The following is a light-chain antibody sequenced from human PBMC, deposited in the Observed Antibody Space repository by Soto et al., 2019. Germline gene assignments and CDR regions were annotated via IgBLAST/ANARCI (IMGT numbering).Light chain of an antibody. J-gene: IGKJ2*01. V-gene: IGKV3-15*01. Sequence: EIVMTQSPATLSVSPGERATLSCRASQSVSSNLAWYQQQPGQAPRLLIYGASTRATGIPARFSGSGSGTEFPLTISRLQSEDFAVYYCQQYNNWPYTFGQGTKLEIK. CDR2: GAS. CDR1: QSVSSN. CDR3: QQYNNWPYT.